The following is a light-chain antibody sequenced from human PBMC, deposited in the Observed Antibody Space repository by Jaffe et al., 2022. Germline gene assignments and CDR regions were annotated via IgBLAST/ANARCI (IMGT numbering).Light chain of an antibody. J-gene: IGLJ3*02. CDR2: INSDGSH. V-gene: IGLV4-69*01. CDR3: QTWGTGVV. Sequence: QLVLTQSPSASASLGASVKLTCTLSSGHNSYAIAWHQQQPEKGPRYLMKINSDGSHTKGDGISDRFSGSSSGAERYLTISSLQSEDEADYYCQTWGTGVVFGGGTKVTVL. CDR1: SGHNSYA.